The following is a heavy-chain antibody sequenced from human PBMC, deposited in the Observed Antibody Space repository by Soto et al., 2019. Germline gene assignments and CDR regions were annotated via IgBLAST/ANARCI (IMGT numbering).Heavy chain of an antibody. CDR1: GYSFTSYW. CDR3: ARQKVKEADTVYDAFDI. CDR2: IYPGDSDT. D-gene: IGHD2-15*01. Sequence: EVQLVQSGAEVKKPGESLKISCNGSGYSFTSYWIGWVRQMPGKGLEWMGIIYPGDSDTRYSPSFQGQVTISAENSISTAYLQWSSLKASDTAMYYCARQKVKEADTVYDAFDIWGQGTMVTVSS. V-gene: IGHV5-51*01. J-gene: IGHJ3*02.